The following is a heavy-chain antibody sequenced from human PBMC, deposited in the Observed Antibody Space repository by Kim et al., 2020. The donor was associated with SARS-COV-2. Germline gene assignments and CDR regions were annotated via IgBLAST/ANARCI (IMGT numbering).Heavy chain of an antibody. V-gene: IGHV4-4*02. CDR1: GGSISSSNW. J-gene: IGHJ4*02. D-gene: IGHD3-10*01. CDR2: IYHSGST. CDR3: ARGRYYGSGSNLDY. Sequence: SETLSLTCAVSGGSISSSNWWSWVRQPPGKGLEWIGEIYHSGSTNYNPSLKSRVTISVDKSKNQFSLKLSSVTAADTAVYYWARGRYYGSGSNLDYWGQGTLVTVSS.